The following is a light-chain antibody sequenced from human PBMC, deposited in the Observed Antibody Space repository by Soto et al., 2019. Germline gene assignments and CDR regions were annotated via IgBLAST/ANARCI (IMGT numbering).Light chain of an antibody. CDR3: CSYAGSINYVV. CDR2: EVS. V-gene: IGLV2-23*02. Sequence: QSALTQPASVSGSPGQSITISCTGTSSDVGSYNLVSWYQQHPGKAPKLMIYEVSKRPSGVSNRFSGSKSGNTASLTISGLQAEDEADYYCCSYAGSINYVVFGGGTKLNVL. CDR1: SSDVGSYNL. J-gene: IGLJ2*01.